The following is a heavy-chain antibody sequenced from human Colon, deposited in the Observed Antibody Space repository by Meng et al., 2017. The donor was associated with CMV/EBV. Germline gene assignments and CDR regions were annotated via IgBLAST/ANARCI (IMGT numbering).Heavy chain of an antibody. J-gene: IGHJ6*02. D-gene: IGHD3-3*01. CDR2: ISSSSSTI. CDR1: GFTFSSYR. CDR3: ARAHHYYAFWSGGGEVGMDV. Sequence: GGSLRLSCAASGFTFSSYRMNWVRQAPGKGLEWVSYISSSSSTIYYADSVKGRFTISRDNAKNSLYLQMNSLRAEDTAVYYCARAHHYYAFWSGGGEVGMDVWGQGTTVTVSS. V-gene: IGHV3-48*04.